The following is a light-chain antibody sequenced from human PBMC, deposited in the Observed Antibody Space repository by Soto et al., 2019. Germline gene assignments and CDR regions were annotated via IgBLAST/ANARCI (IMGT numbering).Light chain of an antibody. CDR2: DVS. CDR1: SSDVGAYDY. J-gene: IGLJ2*01. V-gene: IGLV2-14*03. Sequence: QSVLTQPASVSGSPGQSITISCTGTSSDVGAYDYVSWYQQYPGKAPKLMIYDVSNRPSGVSNRFSGSKSGNTASLTISGLQAEDEADYYCSSYRRSSTVVFGGGTQLTVL. CDR3: SSYRRSSTVV.